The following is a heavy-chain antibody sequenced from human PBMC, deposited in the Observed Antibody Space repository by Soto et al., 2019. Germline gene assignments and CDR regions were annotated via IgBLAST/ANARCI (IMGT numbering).Heavy chain of an antibody. Sequence: SETLSLTCAVYGGSFSGYYWSWIRQPPGKGLEWIGEINHSGSTNYNPSLKSRVTISVDTSKNQFSLKLSSVTAADTAVYYCARGRYSGYDLGYWGQGTLVNVSS. CDR2: INHSGST. CDR3: ARGRYSGYDLGY. CDR1: GGSFSGYY. J-gene: IGHJ4*02. V-gene: IGHV4-34*01. D-gene: IGHD5-12*01.